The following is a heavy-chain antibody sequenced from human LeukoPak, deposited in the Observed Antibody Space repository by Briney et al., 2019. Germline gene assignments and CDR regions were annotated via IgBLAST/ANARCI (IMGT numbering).Heavy chain of an antibody. J-gene: IGHJ4*02. Sequence: GGSLRLSCAASGFTFSSYAMSWVRQAPGKGLEWVSAISGSGGSTYYADSVKGRFTISRDNSKNTLYLQMNSLRAEDTAVYYCAKEEPRDYGDYVLPDYFDYWGQGTLVTVSS. CDR3: AKEEPRDYGDYVLPDYFDY. CDR1: GFTFSSYA. CDR2: ISGSGGST. V-gene: IGHV3-23*01. D-gene: IGHD4-17*01.